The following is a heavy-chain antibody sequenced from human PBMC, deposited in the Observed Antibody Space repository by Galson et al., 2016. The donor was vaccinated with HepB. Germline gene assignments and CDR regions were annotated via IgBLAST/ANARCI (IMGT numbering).Heavy chain of an antibody. J-gene: IGHJ6*04. D-gene: IGHD3-10*01. Sequence: SLRLSCAASGFSFRDYYMSWMRQSPGKGLEWVSYISRSSNTIHYADSVKGRFTISRDNAKNSLYLQMNSLRAEDTAVYYCARPYGSGSYYHYGMDVWGKGTTVTVSS. V-gene: IGHV3-11*04. CDR1: GFSFRDYY. CDR2: ISRSSNTI. CDR3: ARPYGSGSYYHYGMDV.